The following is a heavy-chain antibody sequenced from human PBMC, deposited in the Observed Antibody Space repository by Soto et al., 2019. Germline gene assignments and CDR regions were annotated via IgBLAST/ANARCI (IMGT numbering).Heavy chain of an antibody. V-gene: IGHV3-48*01. J-gene: IGHJ5*02. CDR3: ASDWKESWFDP. Sequence: EVQLVESGGGLVQPGGSLRLSCAASGFTFSSYSMNWVRQAPGKGLEWVSYISSSSSTIYYADSVKGRFTISRDNAKNSLYLQMNSLRAEDTAVYYCASDWKESWFDPWGQGTLVTVSS. CDR1: GFTFSSYS. CDR2: ISSSSSTI. D-gene: IGHD1-1*01.